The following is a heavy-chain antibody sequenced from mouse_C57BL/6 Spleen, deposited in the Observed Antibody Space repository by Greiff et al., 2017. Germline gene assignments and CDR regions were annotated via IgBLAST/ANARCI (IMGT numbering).Heavy chain of an antibody. V-gene: IGHV5-9-1*02. J-gene: IGHJ4*01. CDR1: GFTFSSYA. D-gene: IGHD2-3*01. CDR3: TRDPMGTPMDY. Sequence: EVQVVESGEGLVKPGGSLKLSCAASGFTFSSYAMSWVRQTPEKRLEWVAYISSGGDYTYYADTVKGRFTISRDTARNTLYLQMSSLKSEDTAMYYCTRDPMGTPMDYWGKGTSVTVSS. CDR2: ISSGGDYT.